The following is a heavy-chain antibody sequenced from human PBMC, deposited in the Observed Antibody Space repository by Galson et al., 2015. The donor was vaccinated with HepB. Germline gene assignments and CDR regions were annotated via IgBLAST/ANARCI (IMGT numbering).Heavy chain of an antibody. V-gene: IGHV4-34*01. CDR3: ARVLGRGVRPAPPDY. D-gene: IGHD2-8*01. J-gene: IGHJ4*02. Sequence: SETLSLTCAVYGGSFSGYYWSWVRQPPGKGLEWIGEINHSGSTNYNPSLKCRVTISVDTSKNQFSLKLSSVTAADTAVYYCARVLGRGVRPAPPDYWGQGTLVTVSS. CDR1: GGSFSGYY. CDR2: INHSGST.